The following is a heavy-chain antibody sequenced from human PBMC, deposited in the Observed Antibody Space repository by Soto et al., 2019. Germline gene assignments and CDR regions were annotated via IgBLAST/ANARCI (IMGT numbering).Heavy chain of an antibody. J-gene: IGHJ4*02. CDR3: ARDRHGITMVRGVINKGYYFDY. CDR1: GGSVSSGSYY. D-gene: IGHD3-10*01. CDR2: IYYSGST. Sequence: KPSGTLSLTCTVSGGSVSSGSYYWSWIRQPPGKGLEWIGYIYYSGSTNYNPSLKSRVTISVDTSKNQFSLKLSSVTAADTAVYYCARDRHGITMVRGVINKGYYFDYWGQGTLVTVSS. V-gene: IGHV4-61*01.